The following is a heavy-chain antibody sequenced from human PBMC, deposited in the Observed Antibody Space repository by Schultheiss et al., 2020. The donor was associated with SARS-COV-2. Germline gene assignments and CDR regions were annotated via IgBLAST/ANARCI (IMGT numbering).Heavy chain of an antibody. J-gene: IGHJ3*02. Sequence: GGSLRLSCAASGFTFSNYAMTWVRQAPGKGLEWVSAISSSSSYIYYADSVKGRFTISRDNAKNSLYLQMNSLRAEDTAVYYCARGGVFDAFDIWGQGTMVTVSS. CDR2: ISSSSSYI. V-gene: IGHV3-21*01. CDR1: GFTFSNYA. CDR3: ARGGVFDAFDI. D-gene: IGHD1-26*01.